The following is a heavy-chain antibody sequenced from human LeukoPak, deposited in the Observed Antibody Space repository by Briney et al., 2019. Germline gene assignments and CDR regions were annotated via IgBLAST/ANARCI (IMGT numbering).Heavy chain of an antibody. Sequence: PSETLSLTCTVSGGSISSYYWSWIRQPPGKGLEWIGYIYYSGSTNYNPSLKSRVTISVDTSKNQFSLKLSSVTAADTAVYYCAREPAVAGTRAYAFDIWGQGTMVTVSS. CDR1: GGSISSYY. V-gene: IGHV4-59*12. CDR2: IYYSGST. CDR3: AREPAVAGTRAYAFDI. D-gene: IGHD6-13*01. J-gene: IGHJ3*02.